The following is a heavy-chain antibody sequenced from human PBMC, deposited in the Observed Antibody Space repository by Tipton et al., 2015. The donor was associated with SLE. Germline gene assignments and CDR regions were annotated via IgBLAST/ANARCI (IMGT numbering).Heavy chain of an antibody. CDR1: GGSVRSDTYY. CDR2: IYYSGRT. V-gene: IGHV4-39*07. D-gene: IGHD6-6*01. Sequence: TLSLTCTVSGGSVRSDTYYWGWVRQPPGKGLEWIGSIYYSGRTYYNPSLKSRITMSVDTSKNQFSLRLSSVTAADTAVYYCARHSVSDSSFDYWGQGPLVTVSS. J-gene: IGHJ4*02. CDR3: ARHSVSDSSFDY.